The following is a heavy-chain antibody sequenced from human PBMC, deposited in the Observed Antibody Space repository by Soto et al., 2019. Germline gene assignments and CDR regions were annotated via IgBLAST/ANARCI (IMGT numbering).Heavy chain of an antibody. CDR1: WYILNTYS. D-gene: IGHD5-18*01. V-gene: IGHV1-18*04. CDR3: AEASSRGYNSAAY. CDR2: ISPNNGNT. J-gene: IGHJ4*02. Sequence: ASVKVSCKASWYILNTYSIAWVRQSPGQGLEWMGLISPNNGNTYYADSMKGRFTISRDNSKNTLYLQVNSLRVDDTAVYYCAEASSRGYNSAAYWGQGTLVPVYS.